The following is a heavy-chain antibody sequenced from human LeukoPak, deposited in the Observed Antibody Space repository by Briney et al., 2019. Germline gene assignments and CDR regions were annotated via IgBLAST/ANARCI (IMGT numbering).Heavy chain of an antibody. D-gene: IGHD3-22*01. J-gene: IGHJ4*02. Sequence: GGSLRLSCAASGFTFSSYWMSWVRQAPGKGLEWVANIKQDRSEKYYVDSVKGRFTISRDNAKNSLYLQMNSLRAEDTAVYYCARDQGYDSRGYYYPYHFDCWGQGTLVTVSS. CDR1: GFTFSSYW. V-gene: IGHV3-7*01. CDR2: IKQDRSEK. CDR3: ARDQGYDSRGYYYPYHFDC.